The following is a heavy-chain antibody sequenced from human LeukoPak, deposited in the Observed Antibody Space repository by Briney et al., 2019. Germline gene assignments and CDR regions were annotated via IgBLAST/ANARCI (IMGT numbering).Heavy chain of an antibody. CDR3: ARVYSSGWYGLNYFDY. Sequence: GASVKVSCKASGYTFPSYDINWVRQATGQGLEWMGWVNPNSANTAYAQKFQGRVTMTRNTSISTAYMELSSLRSEDTAVYYCARVYSSGWYGLNYFDYWGQGTLVTVSS. CDR2: VNPNSANT. D-gene: IGHD6-19*01. V-gene: IGHV1-8*01. CDR1: GYTFPSYD. J-gene: IGHJ4*02.